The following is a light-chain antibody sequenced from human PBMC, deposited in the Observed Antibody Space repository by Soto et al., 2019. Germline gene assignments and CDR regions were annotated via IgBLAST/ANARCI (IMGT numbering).Light chain of an antibody. V-gene: IGLV2-14*01. Sequence: QSALTQPASVSGSPGQSITSSCTGTSSDVGGYNYVSWYQQYPGKAPKLMIYDVSNRPSGVSNRFSGSKSGNTASLTISGLQAEDEADYYCTSYTTSSTLVFGTGTKLTVL. J-gene: IGLJ1*01. CDR1: SSDVGGYNY. CDR3: TSYTTSSTLV. CDR2: DVS.